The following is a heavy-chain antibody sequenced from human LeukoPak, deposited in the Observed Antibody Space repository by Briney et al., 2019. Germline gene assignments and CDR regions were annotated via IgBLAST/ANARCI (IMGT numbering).Heavy chain of an antibody. CDR1: GYSFTSCW. CDR2: IYPGDSDT. Sequence: GESLKISCEGSGYSFTSCWIGWVRQMPGKGLEWMGIIYPGDSDTRYSPSFQGQVTISADKSISTAYLQWSSLKASDTAMYYCARLGYFDWLLSDYWGQGTLVTVSS. V-gene: IGHV5-51*01. J-gene: IGHJ4*02. D-gene: IGHD3-9*01. CDR3: ARLGYFDWLLSDY.